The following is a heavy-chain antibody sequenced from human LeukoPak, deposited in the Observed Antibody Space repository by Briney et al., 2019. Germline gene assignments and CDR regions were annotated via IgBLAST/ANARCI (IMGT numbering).Heavy chain of an antibody. CDR3: ARDSKDYGDSIYYYYYMDV. Sequence: SETLSLTCTVSGYSISSGYYWSWIRQPAGKGLEWIGRIYTSGSANYNLSLKSRVTISVDTSKNQFSLKLSSVTAAHTAVYYCARDSKDYGDSIYYYYYMDVWGKGTTVTIS. CDR1: GYSISSGYY. CDR2: IYTSGSA. D-gene: IGHD4-17*01. J-gene: IGHJ6*03. V-gene: IGHV4-61*02.